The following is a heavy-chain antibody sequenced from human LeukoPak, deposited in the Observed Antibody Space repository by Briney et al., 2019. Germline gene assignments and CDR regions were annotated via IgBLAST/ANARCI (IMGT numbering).Heavy chain of an antibody. V-gene: IGHV3-21*01. D-gene: IGHD5-12*01. J-gene: IGHJ3*02. CDR3: ARDLGYSGPDAFDI. CDR1: GFTFSSYN. Sequence: GGSLRLSCAASGFTFSSYNMNWVRQAPGKGLEWVSSISTSSSYIYYADSVKGRFTISRDNAKNSLYLQMNSLRAEDTAVYYCARDLGYSGPDAFDIWGQGTMVTVSS. CDR2: ISTSSSYI.